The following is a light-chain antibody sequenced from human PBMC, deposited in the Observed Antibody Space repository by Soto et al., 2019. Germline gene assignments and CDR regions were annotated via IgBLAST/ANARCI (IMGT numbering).Light chain of an antibody. J-gene: IGKJ2*01. V-gene: IGKV4-1*01. Sequence: DIVLTQSLDSLAVSLGERATINCKSSQSVLYSSNNNNYLAWYQQKPGQPPKLLIHWASTRESGVPGRFSGSGSGTDFTLTISSLQAEDVAVYYCQQYDSSPYTFGQGTKLEMK. CDR1: QSVLYSSNNNNY. CDR3: QQYDSSPYT. CDR2: WAS.